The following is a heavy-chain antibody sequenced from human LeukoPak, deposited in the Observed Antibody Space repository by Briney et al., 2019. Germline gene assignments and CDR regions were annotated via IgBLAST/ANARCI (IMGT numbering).Heavy chain of an antibody. CDR2: ISSSSSYI. J-gene: IGHJ4*02. V-gene: IGHV3-21*01. CDR3: ARSYYGSGFDY. CDR1: GFTFSTYS. D-gene: IGHD3-10*01. Sequence: GGSLRLSCAASGFTFSTYSMNWVRQAPGQGLEWVSSISSSSSYIYYADSVKGRFTISRDNAQNSLYLQMYSLRAEDTAVYYCARSYYGSGFDYWGQGTLVTVSS.